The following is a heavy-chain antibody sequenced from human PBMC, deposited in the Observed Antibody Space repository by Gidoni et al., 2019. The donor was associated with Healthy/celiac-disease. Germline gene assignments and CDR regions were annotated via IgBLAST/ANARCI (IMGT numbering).Heavy chain of an antibody. D-gene: IGHD2-21*01. Sequence: QLTFNESVPTPVSPTQTPTLTCTFSRFSLSTSGVGVGWMRQPPGKALEWLALIYWNDDKRYNPSLKSRITITKDKAKNQVVLTMTNMDHVETATYYGANSTILWWIDPWGKGTMVTVSS. CDR2: IYWNDDK. J-gene: IGHJ5*02. CDR3: ANSTILWWIDP. V-gene: IGHV2-5*01. CDR1: RFSLSTSGVG.